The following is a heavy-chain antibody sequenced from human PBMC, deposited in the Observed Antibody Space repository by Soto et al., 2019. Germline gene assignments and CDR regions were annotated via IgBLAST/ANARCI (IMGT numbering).Heavy chain of an antibody. CDR3: ARDLSPYYDFWSGYYASYYYGMDV. CDR2: INPNSGGT. CDR1: GYTFTGYY. D-gene: IGHD3-3*01. V-gene: IGHV1-2*02. Sequence: ASVKVSCKASGYTFTGYYMHWVRQAPGQGLEWMGWINPNSGGTNYAQKFQGRVTMTRDTSISTAYMELSRLRSDDTAVYHCARDLSPYYDFWSGYYASYYYGMDVWGQGTTVTVSS. J-gene: IGHJ6*02.